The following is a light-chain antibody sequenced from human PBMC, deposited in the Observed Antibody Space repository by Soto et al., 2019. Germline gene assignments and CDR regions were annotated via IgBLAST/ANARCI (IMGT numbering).Light chain of an antibody. J-gene: IGKJ1*01. Sequence: GDGVTITCRASQTINNWLAWFQQKPGKAPKLLISKASTLESGVPSRFSGSGSGTEFTLTISSLQPDDFATYYCQQYHIYSTFGQGTKVDIK. CDR2: KAS. CDR3: QQYHIYST. CDR1: QTINNW. V-gene: IGKV1-5*03.